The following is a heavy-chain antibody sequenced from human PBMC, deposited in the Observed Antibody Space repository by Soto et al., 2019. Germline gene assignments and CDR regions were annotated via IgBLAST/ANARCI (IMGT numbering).Heavy chain of an antibody. CDR1: GGSISSYY. J-gene: IGHJ4*02. CDR3: ARGSRYYYGSGSPPLKGYFDY. V-gene: IGHV4-59*01. Sequence: SETLSLTCAVSGGSISSYYWSWIRQPPGKGLEWIGYIYYSGSTNYNPSLKSRVTISVDTSKNQFSLKLSSVTAADTAVYYCARGSRYYYGSGSPPLKGYFDYWGQGTLVTVSS. CDR2: IYYSGST. D-gene: IGHD3-10*01.